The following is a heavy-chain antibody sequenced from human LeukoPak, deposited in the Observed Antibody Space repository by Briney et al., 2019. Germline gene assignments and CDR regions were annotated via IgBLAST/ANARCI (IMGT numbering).Heavy chain of an antibody. V-gene: IGHV4-61*02. CDR1: GGSISSGSYY. CDR2: IYTSGST. CDR3: ASLYGGNSWNFDY. D-gene: IGHD4-23*01. Sequence: SQTLSLTCTVSGGSISSGSYYWSWIRQPAGKGLEWIGRIYTSGSTNYNPSLKSRVTISVDTSKNQFSLKLSSVTAADTAVYYCASLYGGNSWNFDYWGQGTLVTVSS. J-gene: IGHJ4*02.